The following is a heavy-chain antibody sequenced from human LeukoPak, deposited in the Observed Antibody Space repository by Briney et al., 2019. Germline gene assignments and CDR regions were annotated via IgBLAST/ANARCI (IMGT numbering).Heavy chain of an antibody. CDR1: GGTFSSYA. CDR3: ARDRVAAAGTPLFDY. D-gene: IGHD6-13*01. Sequence: SVNVSCKASGGTFSSYAISWVRQAPGQGLEWMGGIIPIFGTANYAQKFQGRVTITADESTSTAYMELSSLRSEDTAVYYCARDRVAAAGTPLFDYWGQGTLVTVSS. CDR2: IIPIFGTA. J-gene: IGHJ4*02. V-gene: IGHV1-69*13.